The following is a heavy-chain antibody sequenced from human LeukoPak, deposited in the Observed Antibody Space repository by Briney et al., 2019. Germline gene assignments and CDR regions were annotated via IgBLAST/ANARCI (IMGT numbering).Heavy chain of an antibody. CDR2: IWYDGSNK. Sequence: GGSLRLSCAASGFTFSSYGMHWVRQAPGKGLEWVAVIWYDGSNKYYADSVKGRFTISRDNSKNTLYLQMNSLRAEDTAVYYCARGHYDSSGYYYGWFDPRGQGTLVTVSS. J-gene: IGHJ5*02. CDR1: GFTFSSYG. V-gene: IGHV3-33*01. D-gene: IGHD3-22*01. CDR3: ARGHYDSSGYYYGWFDP.